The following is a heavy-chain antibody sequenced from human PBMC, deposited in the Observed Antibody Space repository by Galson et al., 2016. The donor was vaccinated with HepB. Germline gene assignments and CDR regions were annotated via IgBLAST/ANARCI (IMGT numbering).Heavy chain of an antibody. CDR1: GGSISSYY. V-gene: IGHV4-59*01. Sequence: SETLSLTCTVSGGSISSYYWSWIRQSPGKGLEWIGHSHHTRDTNYNPSLESRVTISTDASKNQVSLKLSSVNAADTAMYYCARDTHYFDSGLDDWFDSGGQGTLVIVSS. D-gene: IGHD3-10*01. CDR3: ARDTHYFDSGLDDWFDS. J-gene: IGHJ5*01. CDR2: SHHTRDT.